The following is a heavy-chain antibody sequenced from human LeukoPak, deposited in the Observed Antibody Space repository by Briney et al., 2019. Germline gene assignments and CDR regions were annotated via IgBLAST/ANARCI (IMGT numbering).Heavy chain of an antibody. Sequence: ASVKVSCKVSDYTLTELSMHWVRQAPGKGLEWMGGFDPEDDETVYAQRFQGRITMTEDTSTDTAFMELSSLRSEDTAVYFCTAYYGTSGYISAEYFHHWGQGTLVTVSS. CDR2: FDPEDDET. D-gene: IGHD3-22*01. V-gene: IGHV1-24*01. J-gene: IGHJ1*01. CDR3: TAYYGTSGYISAEYFHH. CDR1: DYTLTELS.